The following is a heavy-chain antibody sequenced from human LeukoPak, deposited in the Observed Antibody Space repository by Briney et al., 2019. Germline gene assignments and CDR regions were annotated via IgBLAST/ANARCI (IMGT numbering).Heavy chain of an antibody. Sequence: GGSLRLSCAASGFTFSSYSMNWVRQAPGKGLEWVSSISSSSYIYYADSVKGRFTISRDNSKNTLYLQMNSLRAEDTAVYYCAKGVIVGATKGDYWGQGTLVTVSS. CDR1: GFTFSSYS. V-gene: IGHV3-21*04. J-gene: IGHJ4*02. CDR3: AKGVIVGATKGDY. D-gene: IGHD1-26*01. CDR2: ISSSSYI.